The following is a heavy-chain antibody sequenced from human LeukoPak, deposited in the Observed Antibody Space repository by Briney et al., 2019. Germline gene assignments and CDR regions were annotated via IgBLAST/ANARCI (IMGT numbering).Heavy chain of an antibody. CDR1: GGSISSYY. J-gene: IGHJ4*02. D-gene: IGHD1-1*01. CDR2: IYTSGST. CDR3: ARDPWITPFDY. V-gene: IGHV4-4*07. Sequence: SETLSLTCTVSGGSISSYYGSWIRQPTGKGLEWIGRIYTSGSTNYNPSLKSRVTMSVDTSKNQFSLKMCAVAAADPAVYYCARDPWITPFDYWGQGTLVTVSS.